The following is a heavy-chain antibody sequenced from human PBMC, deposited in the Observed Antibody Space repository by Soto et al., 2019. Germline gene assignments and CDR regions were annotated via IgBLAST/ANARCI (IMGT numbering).Heavy chain of an antibody. V-gene: IGHV4-34*01. Sequence: PSETLSLTCAVYGGSFSGYYWSWIRQPPGKGLEWIGEINHSGSTNYNPSLKSRVTISVDTSKNQFSLKLSSVTAADTAVYYCGRVSGRIAAQRRFIDYWGQGTLVTVSS. CDR3: GRVSGRIAAQRRFIDY. J-gene: IGHJ4*02. CDR1: GGSFSGYY. CDR2: INHSGST. D-gene: IGHD6-6*01.